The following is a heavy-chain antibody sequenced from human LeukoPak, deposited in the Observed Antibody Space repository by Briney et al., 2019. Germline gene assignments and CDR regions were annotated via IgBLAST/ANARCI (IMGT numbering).Heavy chain of an antibody. Sequence: GGSLRLSCAASGLTFSSYAMSWVRQAPGKGLEWVSAIGGSGGSTYYADSVKGRFTISRDNSKNTLYLQMNSLRAEDTAVYYCAKANSGSYLTGGTDYWGQGTLVTVSS. CDR2: IGGSGGST. V-gene: IGHV3-23*01. J-gene: IGHJ4*02. CDR1: GLTFSSYA. D-gene: IGHD1-26*01. CDR3: AKANSGSYLTGGTDY.